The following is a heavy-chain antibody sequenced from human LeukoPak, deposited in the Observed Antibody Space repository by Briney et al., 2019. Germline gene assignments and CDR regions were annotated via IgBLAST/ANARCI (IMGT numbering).Heavy chain of an antibody. Sequence: GASVKVSCKVSGYTLTELSMHWVRQAPGQGLEWMGWINPKSGGTNYAQKFQGRVTMTRDTSISTAYMELSRLRSDDTAVYYCARVNVYDSSGYHLDYWGQGTLVTVSS. CDR3: ARVNVYDSSGYHLDY. CDR1: GYTLTELS. J-gene: IGHJ4*02. V-gene: IGHV1-2*02. CDR2: INPKSGGT. D-gene: IGHD3-22*01.